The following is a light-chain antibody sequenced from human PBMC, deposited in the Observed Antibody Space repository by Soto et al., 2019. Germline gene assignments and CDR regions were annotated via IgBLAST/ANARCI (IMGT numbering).Light chain of an antibody. Sequence: DIQMTQSPSSLSASVGDRVTITCRASQDVNYYLAWYQQKPGKVPKVLIYGASNLQSGVPSRFSASGSGTDFTLIISSLQPEDSATYYCQNYDRAPWTFGQGTGVEVK. V-gene: IGKV1-27*01. J-gene: IGKJ1*01. CDR2: GAS. CDR3: QNYDRAPWT. CDR1: QDVNYY.